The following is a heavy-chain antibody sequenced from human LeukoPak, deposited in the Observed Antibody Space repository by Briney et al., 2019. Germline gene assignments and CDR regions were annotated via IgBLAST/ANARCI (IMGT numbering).Heavy chain of an antibody. CDR1: GGSISSGGYS. CDR3: ARGGYSSSWYELDY. D-gene: IGHD6-13*01. V-gene: IGHV4-30-2*01. CDR2: IYHSGST. Sequence: SQTLSLTCAVSGGSISSGGYSWSWIRQPPGKGLEWIGYIYHSGSTYYNPSLKSRVTISVDRSKNQFSLKLSSVTAADTAVYYCARGGYSSSWYELDYWGQGTLVTVSS. J-gene: IGHJ4*02.